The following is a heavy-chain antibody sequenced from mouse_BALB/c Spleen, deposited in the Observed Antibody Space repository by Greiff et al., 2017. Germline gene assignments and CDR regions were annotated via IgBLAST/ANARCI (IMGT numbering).Heavy chain of an antibody. Sequence: EVKLVESGPGLVKPSQSLSLTCTVTGYSITSDYAWNWIRQFPGNKLEWMGYISYSGSTSYNPSLKSRISITRDTSKNQFFLQLNSVTTEDTATYYCARDYYGSSHHAMDYWGQGTSVTVSS. D-gene: IGHD1-1*01. CDR3: ARDYYGSSHHAMDY. CDR2: ISYSGST. CDR1: GYSITSDYA. J-gene: IGHJ4*01. V-gene: IGHV3-2*02.